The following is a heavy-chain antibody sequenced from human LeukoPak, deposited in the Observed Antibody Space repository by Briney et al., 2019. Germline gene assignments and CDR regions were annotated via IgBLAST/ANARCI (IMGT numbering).Heavy chain of an antibody. CDR2: ISYDGSNK. CDR3: AKDTYCTYGVCPIAFDI. Sequence: PGGSLRLSCAASGFTFSRYAMHWVRQAPGKGREWVAFISYDGSNKYYADSVKGRFTISRDNAKNSLYLQMNSLRAEDTALYYCAKDTYCTYGVCPIAFDIWGQGTMVTVSS. V-gene: IGHV3-30-3*01. CDR1: GFTFSRYA. D-gene: IGHD2-8*01. J-gene: IGHJ3*02.